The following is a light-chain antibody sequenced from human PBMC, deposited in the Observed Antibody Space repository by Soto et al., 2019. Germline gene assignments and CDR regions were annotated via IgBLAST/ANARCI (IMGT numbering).Light chain of an antibody. CDR1: QSVSSSY. V-gene: IGKV3-20*01. CDR3: QQDGRSRWT. J-gene: IGKJ1*01. CDR2: GAS. Sequence: EIVLTQSPGTLSLSPGERATLSCRASQSVSSSYLAWYQQKPGQAPRLLIYGASSRSTGIPDRVSRSGSGKDFTLTISRLGHEYLAEYYWQQDGRSRWTFGQGTKGEMK.